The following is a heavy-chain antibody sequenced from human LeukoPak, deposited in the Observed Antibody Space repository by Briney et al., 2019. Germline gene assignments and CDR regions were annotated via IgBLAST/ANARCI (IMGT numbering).Heavy chain of an antibody. J-gene: IGHJ5*02. CDR1: GFTFSSYS. D-gene: IGHD2-2*01. V-gene: IGHV3-21*01. CDR3: AKSDGYCSSTSCFLDP. CDR2: ISSSSSYI. Sequence: GGSLRLSCAASGFTFSSYSMNWVRQAPGKGLEWVSSISSSSSYIYYADSVKGRFTISRDNAKNSLYLQMNSLRAEDTAVYYCAKSDGYCSSTSCFLDPWGQGTLVTVSS.